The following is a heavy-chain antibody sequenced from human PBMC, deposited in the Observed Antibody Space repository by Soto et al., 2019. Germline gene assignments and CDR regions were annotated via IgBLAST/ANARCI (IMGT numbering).Heavy chain of an antibody. V-gene: IGHV1-69*01. CDR1: GGTFSSYA. Sequence: QVQLVQSGAEVKKPGSSVKVSCKAFGGTFSSYAISWVRQAPGQGLEWMGGIIPIFGTANYAQKFQGRVTITADESTSTAYMELSSLRSEDTAVYYCARDEAVYSYGGTYYYYGMDVWGQGTTVTVSS. J-gene: IGHJ6*02. CDR3: ARDEAVYSYGGTYYYYGMDV. CDR2: IIPIFGTA. D-gene: IGHD5-18*01.